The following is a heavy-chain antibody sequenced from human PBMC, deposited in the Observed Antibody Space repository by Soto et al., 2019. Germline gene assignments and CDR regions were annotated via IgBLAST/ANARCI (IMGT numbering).Heavy chain of an antibody. J-gene: IGHJ4*02. V-gene: IGHV1-18*01. CDR3: PTGATGDY. CDR2: ISAFNGDT. D-gene: IGHD1-26*01. CDR1: GYTFTSYG. Sequence: QVQLVQSGAEVKKPGASVKVSCKASGYTFTSYGISWVRQAPGQGLEWMGWISAFNGDTNYAQRLQDRVTMTRDTSTSTAYMELRSLRSDDTAVFYCPTGATGDYWGQGTLVTVSS.